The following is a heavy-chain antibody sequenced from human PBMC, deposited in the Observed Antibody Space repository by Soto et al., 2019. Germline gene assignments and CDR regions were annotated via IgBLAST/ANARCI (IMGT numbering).Heavy chain of an antibody. J-gene: IGHJ4*02. CDR1: GFTFSNYW. CDR2: IKQDGSEK. D-gene: IGHD2-15*01. V-gene: IGHV3-7*03. CDR3: ARGCSGGSCYSIWFDY. Sequence: PGGSLRLSCAASGFTFSNYWMTWVRQAPGKGLEWVANIKQDGSEKYYVDPVKGRFTISRDNAKNSLYLQMNSLRAEDTAVYYCARGCSGGSCYSIWFDYWGQGTQVTVYS.